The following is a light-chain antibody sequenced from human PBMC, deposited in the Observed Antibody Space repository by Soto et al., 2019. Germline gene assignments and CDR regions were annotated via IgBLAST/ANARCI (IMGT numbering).Light chain of an antibody. J-gene: IGKJ1*01. CDR3: QQSYSTPPT. CDR1: QSISSY. Sequence: DIQMTQSPSSLSASVGDRATITCRASQSISSYLNRYQQKAVQAPKLLIHAASSLQSGVPSRFSRNGSGTDFTLTISSLQPEDFATYYCQQSYSTPPTCGEGTNVDIK. CDR2: AAS. V-gene: IGKV1-39*01.